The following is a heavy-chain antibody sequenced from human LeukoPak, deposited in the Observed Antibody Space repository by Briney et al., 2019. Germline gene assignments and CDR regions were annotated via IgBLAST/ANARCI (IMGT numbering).Heavy chain of an antibody. J-gene: IGHJ4*02. CDR2: ISYDGSNK. Sequence: GGSLRLSCAASGFTFSSYGMHWVRQAPGKGLEWVAVISYDGSNKYYADSVKGRFTISRDNSKNTLYLQMNSLRAEDTAVYYCAKDPSMIVVVMIDYWGQGTLVTVSS. D-gene: IGHD3-22*01. CDR1: GFTFSSYG. CDR3: AKDPSMIVVVMIDY. V-gene: IGHV3-30*18.